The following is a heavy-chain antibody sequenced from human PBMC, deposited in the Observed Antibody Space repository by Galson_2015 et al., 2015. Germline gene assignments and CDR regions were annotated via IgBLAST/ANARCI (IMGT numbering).Heavy chain of an antibody. CDR3: ARDRCSTTSCYAGWFDP. J-gene: IGHJ5*02. V-gene: IGHV3-48*03. CDR1: GFTFSSYD. Sequence: SLRLSCAASGFTFSSYDMNWVRQAPGKGLEWVSYISSSGRNIYYADSVKGRFTISRDNAKNSLYLQMNSLRAEDTAVYYCARDRCSTTSCYAGWFDPWGQGTLVTVSS. D-gene: IGHD2-2*01. CDR2: ISSSGRNI.